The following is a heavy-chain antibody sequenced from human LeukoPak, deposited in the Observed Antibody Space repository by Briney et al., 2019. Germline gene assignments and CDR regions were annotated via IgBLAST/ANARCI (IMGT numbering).Heavy chain of an antibody. CDR1: GGSISNRDYF. D-gene: IGHD1-1*01. CDR3: ARMRTGSAEFFDN. J-gene: IGHJ4*02. V-gene: IGHV4-39*02. CDR2: MSYSGSS. Sequence: PSETLSLTCTVAGGSISNRDYFWGWIRQPPGKGLEWIGCMSYSGSSYYDPSLKSRVAISLDTSRNLFSLNLKSVTAADTAVYYCARMRTGSAEFFDNWGQGTVVTVSS.